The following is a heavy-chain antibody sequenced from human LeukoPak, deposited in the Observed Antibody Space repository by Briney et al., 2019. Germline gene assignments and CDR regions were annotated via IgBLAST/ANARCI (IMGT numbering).Heavy chain of an antibody. CDR1: GFTFDDYA. V-gene: IGHV3-9*03. CDR2: ISWNSGSR. CDR3: AKGPDYDILTPIDY. D-gene: IGHD3-9*01. J-gene: IGHJ4*02. Sequence: GGSLRLSCVASGFTFDDYAMHWVRQAPGKGLEWVSGISWNSGSRGYADSVKGRFTISRDNAKTSLYLQMNSRRAEDMALYYCAKGPDYDILTPIDYWGQGTLVTVSS.